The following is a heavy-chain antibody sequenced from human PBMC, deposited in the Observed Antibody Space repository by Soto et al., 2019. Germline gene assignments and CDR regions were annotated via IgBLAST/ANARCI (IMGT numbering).Heavy chain of an antibody. V-gene: IGHV3-33*01. J-gene: IGHJ4*02. Sequence: QVPLVESGGGVVQPGRSLRLSCAASGFTFSSYGMHWVRQAPGKGLEWVAVIWYDGSNKYYADSVKGRFTISRDNSMNALXXQMNSLRAEDTAVYYCARDGITPLTGYSSGWYLGYWGQGTLVTVSS. D-gene: IGHD6-19*01. CDR2: IWYDGSNK. CDR3: ARDGITPLTGYSSGWYLGY. CDR1: GFTFSSYG.